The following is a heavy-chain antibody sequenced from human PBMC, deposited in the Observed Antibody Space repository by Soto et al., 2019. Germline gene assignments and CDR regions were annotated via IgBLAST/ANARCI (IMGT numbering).Heavy chain of an antibody. Sequence: QVQLVQSGAEVKKPGSSVKVSCKASGGTFSSYAISWVRQAPGQGLEWMGGIIPIFGTANYAQKFQGRVTITADESTSPAYMELSSLRSEDTAVYYCARHYDSSGYYSTLYYYYYGMDVWGQGTTVTVSS. V-gene: IGHV1-69*12. J-gene: IGHJ6*02. D-gene: IGHD3-22*01. CDR1: GGTFSSYA. CDR3: ARHYDSSGYYSTLYYYYYGMDV. CDR2: IIPIFGTA.